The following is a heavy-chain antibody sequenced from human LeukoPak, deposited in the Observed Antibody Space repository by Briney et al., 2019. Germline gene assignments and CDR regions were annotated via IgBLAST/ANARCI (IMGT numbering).Heavy chain of an antibody. V-gene: IGHV3-23*01. Sequence: PGGSLRLSCAASGFTFRSYAMSWVRQAPGKGLEWVSAISGSGGSTYYADSVKGRFTISRDNSKNTLYLQMNSLRAEDTAVYYCAKFGGRYYYDSSGYYYFDYWGQGTLVTVSS. CDR1: GFTFRSYA. CDR2: ISGSGGST. J-gene: IGHJ4*02. D-gene: IGHD3-22*01. CDR3: AKFGGRYYYDSSGYYYFDY.